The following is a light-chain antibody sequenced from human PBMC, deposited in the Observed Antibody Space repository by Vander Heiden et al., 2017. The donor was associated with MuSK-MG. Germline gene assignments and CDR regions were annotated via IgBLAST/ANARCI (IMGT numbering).Light chain of an antibody. CDR3: QSADSSGTYRV. CDR2: NDS. J-gene: IGLJ3*02. V-gene: IGLV3-25*03. Sequence: SSELTQPPSVSVSPGQTARITCSGDALPKQYAYWYQQKPSQAPVLVIYNDSERPTGIPERFSGSSSGTTVTLTISGVQAEDEADYYYQSADSSGTYRVFGRGTKLTVL. CDR1: ALPKQY.